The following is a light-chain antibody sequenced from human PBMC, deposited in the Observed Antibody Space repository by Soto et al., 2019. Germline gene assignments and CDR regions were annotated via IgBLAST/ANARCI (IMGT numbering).Light chain of an antibody. CDR2: AAA. V-gene: IGKV1-8*01. CDR1: QGISIY. J-gene: IGKJ2*01. Sequence: AIRMTQSPSSFSASTGDRVTLTCRASQGISIYLAWYQQKPGNAPKLLIYAAATLQRGATSRFSASGSGTDFTLTIRRLQSEDFETYYCQQYLSYPYTFGQGTKLEI. CDR3: QQYLSYPYT.